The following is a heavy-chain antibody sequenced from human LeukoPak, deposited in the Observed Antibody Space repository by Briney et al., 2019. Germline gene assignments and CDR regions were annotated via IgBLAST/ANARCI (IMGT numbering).Heavy chain of an antibody. J-gene: IGHJ4*02. CDR1: SASITSSPYF. CDR2: ISYSGTT. Sequence: SETLSLTCTVSSASITSSPYFWGWIRQSPGKGLEWIGSISYSGTTYYNPSLKSRVTISVDTSKNQFSLKLNSVTAADTAVFYCAANSADYNTLGSSYKVWGQGALVTVSS. CDR3: AANSADYNTLGSSYKV. V-gene: IGHV4-39*01. D-gene: IGHD3-10*01.